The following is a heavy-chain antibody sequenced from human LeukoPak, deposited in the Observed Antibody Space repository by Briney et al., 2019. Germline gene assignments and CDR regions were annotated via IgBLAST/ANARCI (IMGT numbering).Heavy chain of an antibody. CDR2: ISDSSSAM. V-gene: IGHV3-48*04. Sequence: GGSLRLSCAASGFTFSGYSMNWVRQAPGKGLEWVSYISDSSSAMYYADSVKGRFTISRENAKNSLYLQMNSLRAEDTAVYYCARVLIVGGASDIWGQGTMVTVSS. D-gene: IGHD3-22*01. CDR3: ARVLIVGGASDI. CDR1: GFTFSGYS. J-gene: IGHJ3*02.